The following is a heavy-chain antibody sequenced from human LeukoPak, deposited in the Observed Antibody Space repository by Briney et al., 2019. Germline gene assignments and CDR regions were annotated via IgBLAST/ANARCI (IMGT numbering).Heavy chain of an antibody. CDR2: ISWNSGSI. Sequence: PGGSLRLSCAASGFTFDDYAMHWVRQAPGKGLEWVSGISWNSGSIVYADSVKGRFTISRDNAKNSLYLQMNSLRAEDTAVYYCARVGYCSGDACYVNFHYYYCMDVWGKGTTVTVSS. D-gene: IGHD2-15*01. CDR1: GFTFDDYA. J-gene: IGHJ6*03. CDR3: ARVGYCSGDACYVNFHYYYCMDV. V-gene: IGHV3-9*01.